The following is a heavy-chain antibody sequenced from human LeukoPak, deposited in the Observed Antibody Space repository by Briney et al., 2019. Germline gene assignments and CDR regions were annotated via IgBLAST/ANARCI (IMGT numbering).Heavy chain of an antibody. V-gene: IGHV3-21*01. CDR1: GFPFSSYS. CDR3: ARARNTVFGGMAFDS. CDR2: ISSSSRTI. J-gene: IGHJ5*01. Sequence: GGSLRLSCAASGFPFSSYSMSWVRQAPGKGLEWVSSISSSSRTIYYADSVKGRFTISRDNAKNSVYLQMNSLRAEDTGVYHCARARNTVFGGMAFDSWGQGTLVTVSS. D-gene: IGHD3-3*01.